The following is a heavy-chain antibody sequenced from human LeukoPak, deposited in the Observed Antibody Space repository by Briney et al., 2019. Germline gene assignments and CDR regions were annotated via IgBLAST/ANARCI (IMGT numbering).Heavy chain of an antibody. D-gene: IGHD3-22*01. J-gene: IGHJ5*02. CDR2: IKSDGSST. V-gene: IGHV3-74*01. CDR3: ARDAKDDSSGYYYYTPSWFDP. Sequence: PGGSLTLSCAASGFTFSTFWMHWLRQAPGKGLVWVSHIKSDGSSTSYADSVKGRFTISRDNAKNTLYLQMSSLRAEDRAVYYWARDAKDDSSGYYYYTPSWFDPWGQGTLVTVSS. CDR1: GFTFSTFW.